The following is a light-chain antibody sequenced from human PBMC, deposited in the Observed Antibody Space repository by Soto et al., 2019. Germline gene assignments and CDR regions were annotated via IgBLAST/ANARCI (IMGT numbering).Light chain of an antibody. CDR1: TSNIGAGSG. J-gene: IGLJ1*01. Sequence: QSVLTQPPSVSGAPGQRVTISCTGSTSNIGAGSGVHWYQQLPGTAPKLLIYDNNNRPSGVPDRFSGSKSGTSASLAITGLQAEDEADYYCQSYDTSLSGSYVFGSGTKVTVL. V-gene: IGLV1-40*01. CDR3: QSYDTSLSGSYV. CDR2: DNN.